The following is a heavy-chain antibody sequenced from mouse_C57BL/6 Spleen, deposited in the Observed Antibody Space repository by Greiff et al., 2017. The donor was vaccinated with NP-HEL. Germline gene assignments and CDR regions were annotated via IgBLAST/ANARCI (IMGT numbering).Heavy chain of an antibody. J-gene: IGHJ3*01. CDR3: ARGRAYYGSSSFAY. V-gene: IGHV1-18*01. D-gene: IGHD1-1*01. CDR1: GYTFTDYN. Sequence: VQLQQSGPELVKPGASVKIPCKASGYTFTDYNMDWVKQSHGKSLEWIGDINPNNGGTIYNQKFKGKATLTVDKSSSTAYMELRSLTSEDTAVYYCARGRAYYGSSSFAYWGQGTLVTVSA. CDR2: INPNNGGT.